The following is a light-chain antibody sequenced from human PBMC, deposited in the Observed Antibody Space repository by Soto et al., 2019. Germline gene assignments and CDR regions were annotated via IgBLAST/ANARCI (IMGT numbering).Light chain of an antibody. CDR1: QSVSSS. CDR3: QQYNNWPPLT. Sequence: EIVMTQAPATLSVSPGETDTLTCRASQSVSSSLAWYQQTPGRAPRLLIYGASTRATGIPTRFSGSGSGTEFILTISSLQAEDFAIYYCQQYNNWPPLTFGGGTNVEIK. J-gene: IGKJ4*01. CDR2: GAS. V-gene: IGKV3-15*01.